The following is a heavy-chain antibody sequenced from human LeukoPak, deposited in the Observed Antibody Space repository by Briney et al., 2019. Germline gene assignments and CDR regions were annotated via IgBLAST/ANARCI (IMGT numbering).Heavy chain of an antibody. CDR3: ARESSSSWYGYYYYMDV. V-gene: IGHV4-4*07. CDR1: GGSISSYY. Sequence: SETLSLTCTVSGGSISSYYWSWIRQPAGKGLEWIGRIYTSGSTNYNPSLKSRVTMSVDTSKNQFSLKLSSVTAADTAVYYCARESSSSWYGYYYYMDVWGKGTTVTISS. J-gene: IGHJ6*03. CDR2: IYTSGST. D-gene: IGHD6-13*01.